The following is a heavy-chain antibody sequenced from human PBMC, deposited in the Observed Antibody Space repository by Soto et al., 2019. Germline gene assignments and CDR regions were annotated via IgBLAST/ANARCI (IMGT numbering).Heavy chain of an antibody. CDR1: GFTFSSYA. D-gene: IGHD3-9*01. J-gene: IGHJ4*02. Sequence: GGSLRLSCAASGFTFSSYAMHWVRQAPGKGLEWVAVISYDGSNKYYADSVKGRFTISRDNSKNTLYLQMNSLRAEDTAVYYCARDSEHLRYFDWFGNIDYWGQGTLVTVSS. CDR2: ISYDGSNK. CDR3: ARDSEHLRYFDWFGNIDY. V-gene: IGHV3-30-3*01.